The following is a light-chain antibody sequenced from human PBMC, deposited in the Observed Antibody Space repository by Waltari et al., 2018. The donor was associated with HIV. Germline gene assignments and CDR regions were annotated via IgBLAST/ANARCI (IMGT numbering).Light chain of an antibody. CDR3: QLWDSSIDHSGGV. J-gene: IGLJ3*02. V-gene: IGLV3-21*02. CDR1: NIGSKS. Sequence: SYVLNQPPSVSVAPGQTARITCGGNNIGSKSVHWYQQKPGQAPVLVVYDDYDRPSGISERFSGSNSGNTATLTIIRVEAGDEADYYCQLWDSSIDHSGGVFGGGTQLTVL. CDR2: DDY.